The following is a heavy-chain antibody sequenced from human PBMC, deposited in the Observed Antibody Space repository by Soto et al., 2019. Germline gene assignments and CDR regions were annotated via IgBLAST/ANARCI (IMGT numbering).Heavy chain of an antibody. CDR1: GFTFRSYA. V-gene: IGHV3-23*01. CDR3: AKDTIGEWSLLRQFEY. Sequence: GWSLRLSCAASGFTFRSYAMSWVRQAPGKGLEWVSAISGSGGSTYYADSVKGRFTISRDNSKNTLYLQMNSLRAEDTAVYYCAKDTIGEWSLLRQFEYWGQGTLV. CDR2: ISGSGGST. D-gene: IGHD3-22*01. J-gene: IGHJ4*02.